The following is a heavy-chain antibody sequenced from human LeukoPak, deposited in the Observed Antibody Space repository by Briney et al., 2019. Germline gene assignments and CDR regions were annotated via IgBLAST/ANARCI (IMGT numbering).Heavy chain of an antibody. Sequence: SETLSLTCTVSGGSFSSYYWSWIRQPPGKGLEWIGYIYYSGSTNYNPSFKSRVTISVDTSKNQFSLKLSSVTAADTAVYYCARSGSNSYYFDYWGQGTLVTVSS. CDR2: IYYSGST. CDR3: ARSGSNSYYFDY. V-gene: IGHV4-59*01. D-gene: IGHD4-11*01. CDR1: GGSFSSYY. J-gene: IGHJ4*02.